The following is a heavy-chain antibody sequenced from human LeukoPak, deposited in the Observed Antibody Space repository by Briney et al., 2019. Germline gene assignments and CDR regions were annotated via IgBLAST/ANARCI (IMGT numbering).Heavy chain of an antibody. Sequence: GGSLRLSCVASGITFSSYSMNWVRQAPGKGLEWVSSISRSSSYINYADSLKGRFTISRDNAKNSVYLQMNSLRAEDTAVYYCARVYQGVAIFDGIDYWGQGTLVTVSS. J-gene: IGHJ4*02. V-gene: IGHV3-21*01. CDR3: ARVYQGVAIFDGIDY. CDR1: GITFSSYS. CDR2: ISRSSSYI. D-gene: IGHD3-3*01.